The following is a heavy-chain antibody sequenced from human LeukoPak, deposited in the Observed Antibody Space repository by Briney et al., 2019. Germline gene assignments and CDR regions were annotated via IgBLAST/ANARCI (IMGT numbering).Heavy chain of an antibody. J-gene: IGHJ6*03. D-gene: IGHD3-3*01. Sequence: PSETLSLTCTVSGGSISSYYWSWIRQPPGQGLEWIGYIYYSGSTNYNPSLKSRVTISVDTSKNQFSLKLSSVTAADTAVYYCARGADDFWSGYYYYMDVWGKGTTVTVSS. CDR3: ARGADDFWSGYYYYMDV. CDR1: GGSISSYY. CDR2: IYYSGST. V-gene: IGHV4-59*01.